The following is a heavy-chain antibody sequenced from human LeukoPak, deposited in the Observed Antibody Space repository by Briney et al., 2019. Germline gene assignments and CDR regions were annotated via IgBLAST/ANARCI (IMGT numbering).Heavy chain of an antibody. J-gene: IGHJ4*02. CDR3: ARVTGYMIEDYFDY. CDR1: GGSFSGYY. Sequence: PSETLSLTCAVYGGSFSGYYWSWIRQPPGKGLEWIGEINHSGSTNYNPSLKSRVTISVETSKNQFSLKLSSVTAADTAVYYCARVTGYMIEDYFDYWGQGTLVIVSS. CDR2: INHSGST. D-gene: IGHD3-22*01. V-gene: IGHV4-34*01.